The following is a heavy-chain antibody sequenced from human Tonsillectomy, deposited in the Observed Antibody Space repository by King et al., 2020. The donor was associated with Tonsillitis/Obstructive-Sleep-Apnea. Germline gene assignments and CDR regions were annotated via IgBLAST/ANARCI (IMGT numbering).Heavy chain of an antibody. CDR2: ISWNSGSI. J-gene: IGHJ4*02. V-gene: IGHV3-9*01. CDR3: AKDVNFDY. CDR1: GFTFDDYA. Sequence: VQLVESGGSLVQPGRSLRLSCAASGFTFDDYAMHWVRQAPGKGLEWVSGISWNSGSIGYADSVKSRFTISRDNAKNSLYLQMNSLRAEDTALYYCAKDVNFDYWGQGTLVTVSS.